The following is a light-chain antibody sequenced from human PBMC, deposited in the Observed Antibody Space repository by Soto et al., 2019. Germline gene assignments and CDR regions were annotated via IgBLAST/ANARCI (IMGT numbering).Light chain of an antibody. Sequence: EIVLTQSPGTLSVSPGERATLSCRASQSVSGSFLAWYQQKPGQAPRLLLYGASSRATGIPGRFSGSGSGTDFTLTISRLEPEDFAVYYCQQYGSLSWTFGQGTKVDI. CDR2: GAS. J-gene: IGKJ1*01. CDR1: QSVSGSF. V-gene: IGKV3-20*01. CDR3: QQYGSLSWT.